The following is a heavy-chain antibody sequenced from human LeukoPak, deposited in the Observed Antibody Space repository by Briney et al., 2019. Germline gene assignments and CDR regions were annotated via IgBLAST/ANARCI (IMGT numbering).Heavy chain of an antibody. CDR3: ARGNRLYSSSWSSLPFDI. Sequence: ASVKVSCKASGYTFTGYYMHWVRQATGQGLEWMGWTNPISGYTGSAQKFQGRVTMTRDTSISTAYLELSSLRSDDTAVYYCARGNRLYSSSWSSLPFDIWGQGTMVTVSS. V-gene: IGHV1-8*02. J-gene: IGHJ3*02. D-gene: IGHD6-13*01. CDR2: TNPISGYT. CDR1: GYTFTGYY.